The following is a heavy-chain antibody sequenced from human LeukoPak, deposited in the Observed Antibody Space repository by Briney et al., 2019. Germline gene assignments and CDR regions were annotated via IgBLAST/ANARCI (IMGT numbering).Heavy chain of an antibody. D-gene: IGHD2-15*01. CDR2: IKQDGSEK. CDR3: ARGHRGRVVSGFDY. CDR1: GIIFSNYW. V-gene: IGHV3-7*01. Sequence: GGSLRLSCAASGIIFSNYWMSWVRQAPGKGLEWVANIKQDGSEKYYVDSVKGRFTISRDNAKNTLYLQMNSLRAEDTAVYYCARGHRGRVVSGFDYWGQGTLVTVSS. J-gene: IGHJ4*02.